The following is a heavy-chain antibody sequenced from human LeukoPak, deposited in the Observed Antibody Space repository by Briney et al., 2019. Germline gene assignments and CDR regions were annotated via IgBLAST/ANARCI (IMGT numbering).Heavy chain of an antibody. D-gene: IGHD5-12*01. CDR2: ISSSGSTI. V-gene: IGHV3-48*03. J-gene: IGHJ4*02. CDR3: ARAHYYRYGGYGYFDY. Sequence: PGGSLRLSCAASGFTFSSYEMNWVRQAPGKGLEWVSYISSSGSTIYYADSVKGRFTISRDNAKNSLYLQMNSLRAEDTAVYYCARAHYYRYGGYGYFDYWGQGTLVTVSS. CDR1: GFTFSSYE.